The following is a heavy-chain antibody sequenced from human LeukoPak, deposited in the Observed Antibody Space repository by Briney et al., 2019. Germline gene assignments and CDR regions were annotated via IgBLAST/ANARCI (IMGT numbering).Heavy chain of an antibody. D-gene: IGHD3-16*02. CDR2: INPNSGGT. Sequence: ASVKVSCKASGYTFTGYYMHWVRQAPGQGLEWMGWINPNSGGTNYAQKFQGRVTMTRDTSISTAYMELSRLRSDDTAVDDCARVSLGYDYVWGSYQDWGQGTLVTVSS. V-gene: IGHV1-2*02. CDR1: GYTFTGYY. J-gene: IGHJ4*02. CDR3: ARVSLGYDYVWGSYQD.